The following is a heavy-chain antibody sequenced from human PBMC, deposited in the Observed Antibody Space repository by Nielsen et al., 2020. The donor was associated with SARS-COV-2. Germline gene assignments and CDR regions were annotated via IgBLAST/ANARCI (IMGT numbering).Heavy chain of an antibody. CDR2: IYPGDSDT. D-gene: IGHD4-17*01. Sequence: GESLKISCKGSGYSFTSYWIGWVRQMPGKGLEWMGIIYPGDSDTRYSPSFQGQVTISADKSISTAYLQWSSLKASDTATYYCARQCYGDYVGGNWFDPWGQGTLITVSS. CDR3: ARQCYGDYVGGNWFDP. CDR1: GYSFTSYW. V-gene: IGHV5-51*01. J-gene: IGHJ5*02.